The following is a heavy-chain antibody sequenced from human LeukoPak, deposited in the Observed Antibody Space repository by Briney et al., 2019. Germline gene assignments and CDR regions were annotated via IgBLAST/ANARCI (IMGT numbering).Heavy chain of an antibody. CDR2: ISSSGSTI. CDR3: ARGRVATISYYYYYMDV. CDR1: GFTFSSYE. J-gene: IGHJ6*03. Sequence: GGSLRLSCAASGFTFSSYEMNWVRQAPGKGLEGVSYISSSGSTIYYADSVKGRFTISRDNAKNSLYLQMNSLRAEDTAVYYCARGRVATISYYYYYMDVWGKGTTVTVSS. V-gene: IGHV3-48*03. D-gene: IGHD5-12*01.